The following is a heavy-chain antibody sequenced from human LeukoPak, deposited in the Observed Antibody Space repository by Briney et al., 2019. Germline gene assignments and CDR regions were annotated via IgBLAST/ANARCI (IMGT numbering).Heavy chain of an antibody. J-gene: IGHJ4*02. CDR2: IIPIFGTA. CDR3: ARDLPYSSDSY. Sequence: ASAKVSCKASGGTFSSYAISWVRQAPGQGLEWMGGIIPIFGTANYAQKFQGRVTITADESTSTAYMELSSLRSDDTAVYYCARDLPYSSDSYWGQGTLVTVSS. V-gene: IGHV1-69*13. CDR1: GGTFSSYA. D-gene: IGHD6-25*01.